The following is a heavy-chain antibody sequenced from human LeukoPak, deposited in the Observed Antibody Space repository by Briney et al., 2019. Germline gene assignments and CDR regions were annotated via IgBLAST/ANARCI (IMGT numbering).Heavy chain of an antibody. J-gene: IGHJ6*02. D-gene: IGHD6-25*01. CDR2: MYHSGST. V-gene: IGHV4-38-2*02. CDR1: GGSVSSGYY. Sequence: PSETLSLTCIVSGGSVSSGYYWGWIRPPPGKGLEWIGSMYHSGSTYYNPSLKSRVTISVDTSKNQFSLKLSSVTAADTAVYYCTGATLGYYYGMDVWGQGTTVTVSS. CDR3: TGATLGYYYGMDV.